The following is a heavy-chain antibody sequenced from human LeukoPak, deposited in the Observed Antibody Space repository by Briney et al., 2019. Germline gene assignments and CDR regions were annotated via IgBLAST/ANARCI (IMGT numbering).Heavy chain of an antibody. V-gene: IGHV4-4*07. CDR2: IYTSGST. D-gene: IGHD3-10*01. Sequence: SGTLSLTCTVSGGSISSYYWSWIRQPAGKGLEWIGRIYTSGSTNYNPSLKSRVTRSVDTSKNQFSLKPSSVTAADTAVYYCARGLGSGSRYYYYYYYMDVWGKGTTVTISS. J-gene: IGHJ6*03. CDR3: ARGLGSGSRYYYYYYYMDV. CDR1: GGSISSYY.